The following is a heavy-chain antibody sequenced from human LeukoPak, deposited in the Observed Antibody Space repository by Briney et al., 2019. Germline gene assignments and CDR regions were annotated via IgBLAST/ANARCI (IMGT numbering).Heavy chain of an antibody. V-gene: IGHV3-48*01. J-gene: IGHJ4*03. CDR2: ITGSGSTI. CDR3: ARPTSSGWYSH. CDR1: GFTFSDYN. Sequence: GGSLRLSCAASGFTFSDYNMNWVLQAPGKGLEWVSYITGSGSTIFYADSVKGRFTISRDNVKNSLYLQMNSLRAEDTAVYYCARPTSSGWYSHWGQGTVVTVSS. D-gene: IGHD6-19*01.